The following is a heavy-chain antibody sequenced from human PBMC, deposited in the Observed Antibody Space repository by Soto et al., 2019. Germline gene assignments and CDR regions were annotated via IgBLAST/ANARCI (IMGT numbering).Heavy chain of an antibody. CDR1: GFTCSSYS. Sequence: EVQLVESGGGLVKPGGSLRLSCAASGFTCSSYSLNWVRQAPGRGLEGVSSISSSSSYIYYADSVKGRVTISRENPNNSLYLQMNSLRAEDTAVYYFARDQPGYSYGYGLGYWGQGTLVNVSS. V-gene: IGHV3-21*01. CDR3: ARDQPGYSYGYGLGY. J-gene: IGHJ4*02. D-gene: IGHD5-18*01. CDR2: ISSSSSYI.